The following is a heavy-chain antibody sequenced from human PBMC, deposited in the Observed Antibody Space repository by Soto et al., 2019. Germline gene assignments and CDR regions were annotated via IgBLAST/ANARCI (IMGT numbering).Heavy chain of an antibody. Sequence: SGPTLVNPTQTLTLTCTFSGFSLSTSGMCVSWIRQPPGKALEWLARIDWDDDKYYSTSLKTRLTISKDTSKNQVVLTMTNMDPVVTASYYFVRIVPDSSITGTTWYFDYWGQGTLVTVSS. CDR2: IDWDDDK. V-gene: IGHV2-70*11. J-gene: IGHJ4*02. CDR1: GFSLSTSGMC. CDR3: VRIVPDSSITGTTWYFDY. D-gene: IGHD1-7*01.